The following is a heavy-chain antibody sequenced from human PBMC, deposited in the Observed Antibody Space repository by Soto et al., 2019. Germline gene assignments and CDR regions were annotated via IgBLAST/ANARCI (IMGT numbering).Heavy chain of an antibody. J-gene: IGHJ5*02. Sequence: SETLSLTCTVSGGSISSSSYFWSWVRQPPGKGLEWIGEIYHSGSTNYNPSLKSRVTISVDRSKNQFSLKLSSVAAADTAVYYCARVPGPWGQGTLVTVSS. V-gene: IGHV4-39*07. CDR2: IYHSGST. CDR3: ARVPGP. CDR1: GGSISSSSYF.